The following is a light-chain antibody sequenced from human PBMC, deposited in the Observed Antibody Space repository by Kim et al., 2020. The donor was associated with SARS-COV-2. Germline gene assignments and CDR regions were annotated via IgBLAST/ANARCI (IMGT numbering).Light chain of an antibody. CDR3: CSYAGSSTPWV. Sequence: QSITISCTGTSSDVGSYNLVSWYQQHPGKAPKLMIYEVSKRPSGVSNRCSGSKSGNTASLTISGLQAEDEADYYCCSYAGSSTPWVFGGGTQLTVL. CDR2: EVS. CDR1: SSDVGSYNL. V-gene: IGLV2-23*02. J-gene: IGLJ3*02.